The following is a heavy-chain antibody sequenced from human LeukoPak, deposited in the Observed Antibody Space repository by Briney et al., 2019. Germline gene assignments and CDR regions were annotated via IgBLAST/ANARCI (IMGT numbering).Heavy chain of an antibody. V-gene: IGHV1-2*02. J-gene: IGHJ6*03. Sequence: ASVKVSCKASGYTFTDYYMHWVRQAPGQELEWMGWINPNSGGATYAQKFQGRVTMTWDTSITTAYMDLSRLRSDDTAVYYCARDGTVKRWLQSSYYYYYMDVWGKGTTVTISS. CDR1: GYTFTDYY. CDR3: ARDGTVKRWLQSSYYYYYMDV. D-gene: IGHD5-24*01. CDR2: INPNSGGA.